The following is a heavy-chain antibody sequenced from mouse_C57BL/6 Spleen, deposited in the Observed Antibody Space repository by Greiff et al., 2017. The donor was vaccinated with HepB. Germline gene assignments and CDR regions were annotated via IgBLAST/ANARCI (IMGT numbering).Heavy chain of an antibody. CDR2: IYPGDGDT. J-gene: IGHJ2*01. Sequence: QVQLQQSGPELVKPGASVKISCKASGYAFSSSWMNWVKQRPGKGLEWIGRIYPGDGDTNYNGKFKGKATLTADKSSSTAYMQLSSLTSEDSAVYFCAGDYSYYFDYWGQGTTLTVSS. CDR3: AGDYSYYFDY. CDR1: GYAFSSSW. V-gene: IGHV1-82*01. D-gene: IGHD1-1*01.